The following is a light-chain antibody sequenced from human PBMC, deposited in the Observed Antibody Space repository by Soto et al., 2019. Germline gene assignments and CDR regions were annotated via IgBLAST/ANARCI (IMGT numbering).Light chain of an antibody. J-gene: IGKJ1*01. CDR3: QQYGSSGT. CDR1: QSVSSTF. CDR2: ATS. V-gene: IGKV3-20*01. Sequence: EIVLTQSPGTLSLSPGERATLSCRASQSVSSTFFAWYQQKPGQAPRLLLYATSTRAAGFPDRFSGSGSGTDFTLTISRLEPEDFAVYYCQQYGSSGTFGQGTKVEIK.